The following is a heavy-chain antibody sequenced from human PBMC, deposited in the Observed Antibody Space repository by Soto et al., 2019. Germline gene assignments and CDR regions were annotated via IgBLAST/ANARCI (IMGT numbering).Heavy chain of an antibody. Sequence: SLRISWKASGYSFTNYWSGCVRQMPGKGLEWMGLIYPGDSDTRYSPSFQGQVTISADKSIPTAYLQWSSLKASDTAIYYCARRPRGVSGSYYDYWGQGVLVTVSS. J-gene: IGHJ4*02. D-gene: IGHD1-26*01. CDR3: ARRPRGVSGSYYDY. V-gene: IGHV5-51*01. CDR1: GYSFTNYW. CDR2: IYPGDSDT.